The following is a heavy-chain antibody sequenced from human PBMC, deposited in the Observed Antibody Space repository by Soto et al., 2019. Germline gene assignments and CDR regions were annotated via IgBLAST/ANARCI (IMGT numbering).Heavy chain of an antibody. D-gene: IGHD4-17*01. CDR2: ISSNGGST. V-gene: IGHV3-64*02. CDR1: GFTFSSYA. CDR3: ARDGLRQYAFDI. J-gene: IGHJ3*02. Sequence: PGGSLRLSCSASGFTFSSYAMHWVRQAPGKGLENVSAISSNGGSTYYADSVKGRFTISRDNSKNTLYLQMGSLRAEDMAVYYCARDGLRQYAFDIWGQGTMVTVSS.